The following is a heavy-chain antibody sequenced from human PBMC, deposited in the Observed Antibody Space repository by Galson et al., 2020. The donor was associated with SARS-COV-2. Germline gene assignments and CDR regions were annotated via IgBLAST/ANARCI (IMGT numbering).Heavy chain of an antibody. CDR3: ARVLGDRYQYNMDV. CDR1: DGSIGSGA. CDR2: VYHNGNS. Sequence: SETLSLTCGISDGSIGSGAWSWIRQPPGKGLEWIGYVYHNGNSYYNPSLKSRVTMSVDRSRNQFSLKLSSVTAADTAVYYCARVLGDRYQYNMDVWGKGTTVTVS. J-gene: IGHJ6*03. D-gene: IGHD6-6*01. V-gene: IGHV4-30-2*01.